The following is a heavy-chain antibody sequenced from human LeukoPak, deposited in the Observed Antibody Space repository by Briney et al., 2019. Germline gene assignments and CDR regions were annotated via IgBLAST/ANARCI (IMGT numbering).Heavy chain of an antibody. J-gene: IGHJ6*03. CDR2: IIPIFGTA. CDR3: ARVLTTVTTNYYYYYMDV. V-gene: IGHV1-69*13. D-gene: IGHD4-17*01. Sequence: GASVKVSCKASGGTFSSYAISWVRQAPGQGLEWMGGIIPIFGTANYAQKFQGRVTITADESTSTAYMELSSLRSEDTAVYYCARVLTTVTTNYYYYYMDVWGKGTTVTISS. CDR1: GGTFSSYA.